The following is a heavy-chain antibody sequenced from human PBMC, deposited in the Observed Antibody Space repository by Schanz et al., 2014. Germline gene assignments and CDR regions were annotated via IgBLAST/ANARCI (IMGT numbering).Heavy chain of an antibody. V-gene: IGHV3-43*01. D-gene: IGHD3-10*01. Sequence: EVQLVESGGAVAQPGGSLRLSCAASGFNFDDYTMHWVRQGPGKGLEWVSLISWDGGSTLYADSVRGRFTISRDNSKNSLYLQMNSLRTEDSALYFCARGLPYGSGSYYDYWGQGTLVTVSS. CDR2: ISWDGGST. J-gene: IGHJ4*02. CDR1: GFNFDDYT. CDR3: ARGLPYGSGSYYDY.